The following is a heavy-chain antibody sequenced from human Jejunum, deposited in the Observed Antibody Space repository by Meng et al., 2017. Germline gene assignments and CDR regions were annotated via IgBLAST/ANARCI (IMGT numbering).Heavy chain of an antibody. CDR1: GFTFSSYA. Sequence: VQLVESGGGLVQPGGSLRVSCEASGFTFSSYAMNWVRQAPGKGLEWVSAIWSNGRNTYYADSVKGRFTVSRDNSKNTLYLQMNSLRAEDTAVYYCANPYSGSQINDYWGQGTLVTVSS. CDR3: ANPYSGSQINDY. CDR2: IWSNGRNT. J-gene: IGHJ4*02. D-gene: IGHD1-26*01. V-gene: IGHV3-23*04.